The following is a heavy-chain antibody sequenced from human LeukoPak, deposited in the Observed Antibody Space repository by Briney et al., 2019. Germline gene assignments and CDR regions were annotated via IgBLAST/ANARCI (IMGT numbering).Heavy chain of an antibody. CDR2: VKQDGSDK. D-gene: IGHD2-2*03. J-gene: IGHJ4*02. V-gene: IGHV3-7*01. CDR3: AKDGYCSGSSCYPNHFDS. Sequence: PGGSLRLSCVAPGCTFSTYWMTWIRLAPGKGQGWVANVKQDGSDKYYVDSVKGRFTISRDNAKNSRYLQMNSLRAEETAVYYCAKDGYCSGSSCYPNHFDSWGQGTLVTVSS. CDR1: GCTFSTYW.